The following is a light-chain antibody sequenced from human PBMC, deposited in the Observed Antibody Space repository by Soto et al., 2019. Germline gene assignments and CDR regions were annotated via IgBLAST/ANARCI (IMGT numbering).Light chain of an antibody. Sequence: AIQLTQSPSSLPASVGDRVTITCRTSQGISRTLAWYQQKPGKAPKLLIYDASSLESGVPSRFSGSGSGTEFTLTISSLQPEDFATYYCQQFNTYPRTFGQGTKVEIK. CDR3: QQFNTYPRT. CDR1: QGISRT. J-gene: IGKJ1*01. V-gene: IGKV1-13*02. CDR2: DAS.